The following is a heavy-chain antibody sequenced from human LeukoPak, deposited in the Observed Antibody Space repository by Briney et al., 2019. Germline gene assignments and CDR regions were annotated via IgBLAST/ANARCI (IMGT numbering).Heavy chain of an antibody. J-gene: IGHJ4*02. CDR2: VGGSGNNT. CDR1: GFNFRSYA. CDR3: AKAIGTGGWYGGFDY. D-gene: IGHD6-19*01. V-gene: IGHV3-23*01. Sequence: PGGSLRLSCAASGFNFRSYAMSWVRQAPGRGLEWVSVVGGSGNNTYYADSVKGRFTISRDNSKNTVYLHVKSLRAEDTAIYYCAKAIGTGGWYGGFDYWGQGTLVTVSS.